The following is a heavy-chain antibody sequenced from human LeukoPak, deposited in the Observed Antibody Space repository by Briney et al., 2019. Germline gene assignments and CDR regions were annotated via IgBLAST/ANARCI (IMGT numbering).Heavy chain of an antibody. CDR2: IGDSGRNA. J-gene: IGHJ3*02. CDR3: AGGTVISGQRDGAFHI. Sequence: GSLRLSCAASGFTFSNYAMSWVRQAPGKGLEWVSAIGDSGRNAYYAGSVEGRFTISRDNSKNTLSLHMNSLGAEDTAVYYCAGGTVISGQRDGAFHIWGQGTMVTVSS. CDR1: GFTFSNYA. D-gene: IGHD2-21*01. V-gene: IGHV3-23*01.